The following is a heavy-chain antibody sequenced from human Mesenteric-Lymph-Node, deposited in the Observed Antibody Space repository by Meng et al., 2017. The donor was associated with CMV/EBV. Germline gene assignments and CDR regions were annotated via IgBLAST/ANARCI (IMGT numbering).Heavy chain of an antibody. CDR3: ARDPYAYSSSSSFDY. D-gene: IGHD6-6*01. Sequence: GGSLRLSCAASGFTFSSYWMHWVRQAPGKGLVWVSRINSDGRSTSYADSVKGRFTISRDNAKNTLYLQMNSLRAEDTAVYYCARDPYAYSSSSSFDYWGQGTLVTVSS. J-gene: IGHJ4*02. V-gene: IGHV3-74*01. CDR1: GFTFSSYW. CDR2: INSDGRST.